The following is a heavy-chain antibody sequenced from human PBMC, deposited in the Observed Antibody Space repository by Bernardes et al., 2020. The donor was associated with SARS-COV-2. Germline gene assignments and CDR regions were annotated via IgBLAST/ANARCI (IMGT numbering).Heavy chain of an antibody. CDR3: AHRYTGSHFDY. CDR1: GFSLSPTGVG. CDR2: IFWDDDK. Sequence: SGHTLWKPTQTLTLTCPFSGFSLSPTGVGVGWIRQPPGKALEWLALIFWDDDKFYSPSLKSRLTVTKDTAKNQVVLMMTDMDPVDTATYYCAHRYTGSHFDYWGQGTLVTVSS. D-gene: IGHD1-26*01. J-gene: IGHJ4*02. V-gene: IGHV2-5*02.